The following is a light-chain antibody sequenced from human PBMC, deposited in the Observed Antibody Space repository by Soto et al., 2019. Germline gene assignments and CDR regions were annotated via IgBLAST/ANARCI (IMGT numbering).Light chain of an antibody. CDR1: SRDVGGYNY. V-gene: IGLV2-14*01. J-gene: IGLJ1*01. CDR2: EVS. Sequence: QSALTQPAPVSGSPGQSITISCTGTSRDVGGYNYVSWYQQHPGKAPKLMIYEVSNRPSGVSNRFSGSKSGNTASLTISGLQAEDEADYYCSSYTSSSTVFGTGTKVTVL. CDR3: SSYTSSSTV.